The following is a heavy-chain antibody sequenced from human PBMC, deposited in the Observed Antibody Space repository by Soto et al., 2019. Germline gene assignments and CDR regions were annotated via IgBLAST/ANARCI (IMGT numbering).Heavy chain of an antibody. J-gene: IGHJ3*02. CDR2: IWYDGSNK. V-gene: IGHV3-33*01. Sequence: QVQLVESGGGVVQPGRSLRLSCAASGFTFSSYGMHWVRQAPGKGLEWVAVIWYDGSNKYYADSVKGRFTISRDNSKNTLYLQMSSLRAEDTAVYYCAREPYYYDSSGYLSYDAFDSWGQGTMVTVSS. CDR3: AREPYYYDSSGYLSYDAFDS. CDR1: GFTFSSYG. D-gene: IGHD3-22*01.